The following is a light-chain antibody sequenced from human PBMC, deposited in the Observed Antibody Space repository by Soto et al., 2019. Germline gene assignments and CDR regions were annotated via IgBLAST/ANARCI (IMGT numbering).Light chain of an antibody. J-gene: IGLJ2*01. CDR2: LNSDGSN. CDR1: SGHSSYA. V-gene: IGLV4-69*01. CDR3: QTWGPGIRV. Sequence: QPVLTQSPAASASLGASVKLTCTLSSGHSSYAIAWHQQQPEKGPRYLMKLNSDGSNRKGDGISDRFSVSSSGVERYLTISSLQSEDEAAYYCQTWGPGIRVFGGGTKLTVL.